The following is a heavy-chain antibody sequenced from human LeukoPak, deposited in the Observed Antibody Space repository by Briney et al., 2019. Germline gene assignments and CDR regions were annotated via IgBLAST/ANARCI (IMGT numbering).Heavy chain of an antibody. CDR2: INSDGSNT. Sequence: GGSLRLSCAASGFTFSKYWMHWVRQAPGKGLVWVSHINSDGSNTKYADSVKGRFTISRDNAKNTLSLQMNSLRAEDTAVYYCARGSPLGGNWGQGTLVTVSS. J-gene: IGHJ4*02. CDR1: GFTFSKYW. V-gene: IGHV3-74*01. CDR3: ARGSPLGGN.